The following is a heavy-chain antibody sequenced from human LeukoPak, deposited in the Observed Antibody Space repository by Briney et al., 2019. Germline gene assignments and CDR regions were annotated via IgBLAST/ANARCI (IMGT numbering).Heavy chain of an antibody. V-gene: IGHV3-30*02. Sequence: PGGSLRLSCAASGFTFSSYGMHWVRQAPGKGLEWVAFIRYDGSNKYYADSVKGRFTISRDNSKNTLYLQMNSLRAEDTAVYYCAKDVSYYYDSSGSYWGQGTLVTVSS. J-gene: IGHJ4*02. CDR1: GFTFSSYG. D-gene: IGHD3-22*01. CDR2: IRYDGSNK. CDR3: AKDVSYYYDSSGSY.